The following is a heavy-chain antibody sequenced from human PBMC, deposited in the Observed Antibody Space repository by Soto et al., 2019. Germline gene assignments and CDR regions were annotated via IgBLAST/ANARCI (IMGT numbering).Heavy chain of an antibody. D-gene: IGHD1-1*01. CDR3: ARHFPIGNNWNYFDY. V-gene: IGHV4-59*01. CDR2: IFYNGKT. CDR1: GGSISTYY. Sequence: QVQLQESGPGLVKPSETLSLSCSVSGGSISTYYWGWIRQPPGKGLEWIGYIFYNGKTTYNPSLVSRVSKSVDTSKKHFSLRVSSVTAADTAVYYCARHFPIGNNWNYFDYWGQGTLVTVSS. J-gene: IGHJ4*02.